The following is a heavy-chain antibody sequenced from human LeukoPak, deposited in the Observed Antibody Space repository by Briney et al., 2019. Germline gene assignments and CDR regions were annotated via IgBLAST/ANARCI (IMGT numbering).Heavy chain of an antibody. D-gene: IGHD6-6*01. Sequence: SVKVSCKASGGTFGSYTISWVRQAPGQGLEWMGRIIPILGIANYAQKFQGRVTITADKSTSTAYMELSSLRSEDTAVYYCARESGYSSSSESWGQGTMVTVSS. CDR2: IIPILGIA. CDR3: ARESGYSSSSES. V-gene: IGHV1-69*04. J-gene: IGHJ3*01. CDR1: GGTFGSYT.